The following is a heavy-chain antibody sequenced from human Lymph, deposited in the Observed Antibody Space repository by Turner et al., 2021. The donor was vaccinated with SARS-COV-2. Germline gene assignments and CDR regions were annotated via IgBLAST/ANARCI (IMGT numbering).Heavy chain of an antibody. CDR3: ARAYSGSYYYGMDV. CDR1: GITLSSYA. Sequence: QVQLVESGGGVVQPGRSLRLSCAASGITLSSYAMHWVRQSPVNGLECVAIISYDRSNKYYADSVKVRFTISRDNSKNTLYLQMNSLRADDAAVYYCARAYSGSYYYGMDVWGQGTTVTVS. D-gene: IGHD1-26*01. J-gene: IGHJ6*02. CDR2: ISYDRSNK. V-gene: IGHV3-30-3*01.